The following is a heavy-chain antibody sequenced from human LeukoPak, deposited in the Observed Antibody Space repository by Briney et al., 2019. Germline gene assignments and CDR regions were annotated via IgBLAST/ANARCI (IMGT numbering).Heavy chain of an antibody. V-gene: IGHV4-39*07. CDR1: GGSISSSSYY. J-gene: IGHJ5*02. D-gene: IGHD6-13*01. Sequence: PSETLSLTCTVSGGSISSSSYYWGWIRQPPGKGLEWIGSIYYSGSTYYNPSLKSRVTISVDTSKNQFSLNLISATAADTAVYYCARDLGSSSWNYPWGQGTLVTVSS. CDR2: IYYSGST. CDR3: ARDLGSSSWNYP.